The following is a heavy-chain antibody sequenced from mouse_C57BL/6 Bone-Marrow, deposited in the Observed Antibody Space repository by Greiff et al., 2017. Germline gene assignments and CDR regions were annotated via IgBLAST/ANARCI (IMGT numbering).Heavy chain of an antibody. CDR3: VRLTYYYAMDY. D-gene: IGHD1-1*01. Sequence: VQLQESGGGLVQPKGSLKLSCAASGFSFNTYAMNWVRQAPGKGLEWVARIRSKSNNYATYYADSVKDRFTISRDDSESMLNLQINNLKTEDTAMYYGVRLTYYYAMDYWGQGTSVTVSS. CDR1: GFSFNTYA. CDR2: IRSKSNNYAT. J-gene: IGHJ4*01. V-gene: IGHV10-1*01.